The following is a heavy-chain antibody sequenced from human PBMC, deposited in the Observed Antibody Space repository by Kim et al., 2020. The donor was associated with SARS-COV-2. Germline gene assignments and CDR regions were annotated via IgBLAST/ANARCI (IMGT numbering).Heavy chain of an antibody. CDR1: GFTFSSYA. V-gene: IGHV3-30*04. CDR3: ARVSRSSYYYYGMDV. CDR2: ISYDGSNK. Sequence: GGSLRRSCAASGFTFSSYAMHWVRQAPGKGLEWVAVISYDGSNKYYADSVKGRFTISRDNSKNTLYLQMNSLRAEDTAVYYCARVSRSSYYYYGMDVWG. J-gene: IGHJ6*02.